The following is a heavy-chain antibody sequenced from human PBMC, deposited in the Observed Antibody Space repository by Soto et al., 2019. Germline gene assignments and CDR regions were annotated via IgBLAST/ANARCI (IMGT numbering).Heavy chain of an antibody. D-gene: IGHD5-18*01. V-gene: IGHV3-49*04. CDR2: IRSRAYGGTA. Sequence: GGSLRLSCTASGFTFAEYAMSWVRQAPGKWLEWVGFIRSRAYGGTAEYAASVKGRFTISRDDFKSIAYLHMNSLKTEDTAVYYCSRDLYSYGYLPDFWGQGXLVTVYS. J-gene: IGHJ4*02. CDR3: SRDLYSYGYLPDF. CDR1: GFTFAEYA.